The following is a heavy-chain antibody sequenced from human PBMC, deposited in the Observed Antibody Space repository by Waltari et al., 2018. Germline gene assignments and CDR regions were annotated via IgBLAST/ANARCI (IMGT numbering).Heavy chain of an antibody. D-gene: IGHD3-16*01. J-gene: IGHJ4*02. CDR1: GFAVSDNS. CDR2: IYSGVSA. V-gene: IGHV3-53*01. CDR3: ARGPPISAKWELCWFDY. Sequence: EVQVVESGGGLIQPGGSLRLSCAASGFAVSDNSMSWARQAPGKGLEWVAVIYSGVSAYYADAVKGRFTISRDSSENTFYLQMSSLRVEDTAVYYCARGPPISAKWELCWFDYWGQGTLVTVSS.